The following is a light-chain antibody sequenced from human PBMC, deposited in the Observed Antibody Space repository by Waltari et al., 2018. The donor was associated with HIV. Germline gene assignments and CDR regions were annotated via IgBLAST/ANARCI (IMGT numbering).Light chain of an antibody. CDR2: GAS. CDR3: QQTYSTPQT. V-gene: IGKV1-39*01. J-gene: IGKJ1*01. Sequence: DIQMTQSPSSLSAFVGDRVTITCRASQSISTYLNWYQQKPGKAPNLLIYGASSLQSGVQSRFSGSGSWTDFTLTISSLQPEDFATYYCQQTYSTPQTFGQGTKVEIK. CDR1: QSISTY.